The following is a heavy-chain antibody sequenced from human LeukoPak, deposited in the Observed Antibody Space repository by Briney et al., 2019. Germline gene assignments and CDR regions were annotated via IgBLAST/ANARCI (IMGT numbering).Heavy chain of an antibody. CDR2: ISWNSGSI. D-gene: IGHD4-17*01. V-gene: IGHV3-9*01. J-gene: IGHJ3*02. CDR1: GFTFDDYA. CDR3: AKDQSPYGDYDLDAFDI. Sequence: PGGSLRLSCAASGFTFDDYAMHWVRQAPGKGLEWVSGISWNSGSIGYADSVKGRFTISRDNAKNSLYLQMNSLRAEDTALYYCAKDQSPYGDYDLDAFDIWGQGTMVTVSS.